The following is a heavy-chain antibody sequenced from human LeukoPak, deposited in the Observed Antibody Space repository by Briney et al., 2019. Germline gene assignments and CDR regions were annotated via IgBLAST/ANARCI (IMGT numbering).Heavy chain of an antibody. V-gene: IGHV4-59*01. D-gene: IGHD4-17*01. J-gene: IGHJ4*02. CDR3: ARGELYGDYNN. CDR2: IYYSGST. Sequence: PSETLSLTCTVSGGSISSYYWSWIRQPPGKGLEWIGYIYYSGSTNYNPSLKSRVTISVDTSKNQFPLKLSSVTAADTAVYYCARGELYGDYNNWGQGTLVTVSS. CDR1: GGSISSYY.